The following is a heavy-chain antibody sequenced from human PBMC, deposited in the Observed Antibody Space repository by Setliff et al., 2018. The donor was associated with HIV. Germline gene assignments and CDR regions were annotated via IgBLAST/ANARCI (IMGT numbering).Heavy chain of an antibody. CDR1: GGSLSSGSYY. Sequence: SETLSLTCTVSGGSLSSGSYYWSWIRQPAGKGLEWIGHIYTSGSTNSNPSLKSRVTISVDTSKNQFSLKLSSVTAADTAVYYCARRHYDFWSGYYDWFDPWGQGTLVTVSS. D-gene: IGHD3-3*01. J-gene: IGHJ5*02. V-gene: IGHV4-61*09. CDR3: ARRHYDFWSGYYDWFDP. CDR2: IYTSGST.